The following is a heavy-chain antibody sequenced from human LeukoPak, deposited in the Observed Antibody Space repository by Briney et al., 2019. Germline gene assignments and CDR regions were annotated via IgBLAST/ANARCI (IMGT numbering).Heavy chain of an antibody. Sequence: GGSLRLSCAASGFDFSTYSMHWVRQAPGKGLVWVSRINSDGSSTSYADSVKGRFTISRDNAKNTLYLQMNSLRAEDTAVYYCLRVDDTNGHNWFDPWGQGTLVTVSS. CDR1: GFDFSTYS. CDR3: LRVDDTNGHNWFDP. CDR2: INSDGSST. V-gene: IGHV3-74*01. D-gene: IGHD2-8*01. J-gene: IGHJ5*02.